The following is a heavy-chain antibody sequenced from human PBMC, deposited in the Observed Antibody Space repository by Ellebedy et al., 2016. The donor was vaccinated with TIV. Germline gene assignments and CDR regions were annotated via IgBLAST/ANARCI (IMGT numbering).Heavy chain of an antibody. D-gene: IGHD5/OR15-5a*01. CDR3: ARDTDREVSDV. CDR2: IYSSGSG. J-gene: IGHJ6*02. V-gene: IGHV4-59*12. CDR1: GDSISGYY. Sequence: MPSETLSLTCTVSGDSISGYYWSWIRQPPGKGLEWIGYIYSSGSGEYNPSLKSRVTMSLDTSKNQFSLRLTSVTAADTAVYYCARDTDREVSDVWGQGTTVTVSS.